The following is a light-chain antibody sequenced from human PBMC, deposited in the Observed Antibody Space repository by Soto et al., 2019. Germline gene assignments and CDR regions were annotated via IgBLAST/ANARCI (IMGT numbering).Light chain of an antibody. Sequence: GDRVTITCRASQDIRNELSWYQQKPGQAPKRLIYAAFALQSGVPSRFSGDGSGTEFTLTISSLQSEDFATYYCLQHNTYPWTFGQGTKVDIK. V-gene: IGKV1-17*01. CDR1: QDIRNE. J-gene: IGKJ1*01. CDR2: AAF. CDR3: LQHNTYPWT.